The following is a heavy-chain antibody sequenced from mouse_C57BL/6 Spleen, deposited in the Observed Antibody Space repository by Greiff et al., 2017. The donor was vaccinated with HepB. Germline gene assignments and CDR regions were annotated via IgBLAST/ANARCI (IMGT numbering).Heavy chain of an antibody. CDR1: GYAFSSSW. V-gene: IGHV1-82*01. J-gene: IGHJ1*03. CDR2: IYPGDGDT. CDR3: ARYSYGSSYWYFDV. Sequence: VQGVESGPELVKPGASVKISCKASGYAFSSSWMNWVKQRPGKGLEWIGRIYPGDGDTNYNGKFKGKATLTADKSSSTAYMQLSSLTSEDSAVYFCARYSYGSSYWYFDVWGTGTTVTVSS. D-gene: IGHD1-1*01.